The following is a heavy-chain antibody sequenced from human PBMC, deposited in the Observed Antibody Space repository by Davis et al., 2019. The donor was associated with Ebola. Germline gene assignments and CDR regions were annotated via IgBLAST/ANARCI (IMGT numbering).Heavy chain of an antibody. Sequence: PSETLSLTCTVSGGSISSYYWSWIRQPPGKGLEWIGYIYYSGSTNYNPSLKSRVTISVDTSKNQFSLKLSSVTAADTAVYYCARGVMTTVTTHLNVFDYWGQGTLVTVSS. D-gene: IGHD4-17*01. CDR2: IYYSGST. CDR3: ARGVMTTVTTHLNVFDY. V-gene: IGHV4-59*01. J-gene: IGHJ4*02. CDR1: GGSISSYY.